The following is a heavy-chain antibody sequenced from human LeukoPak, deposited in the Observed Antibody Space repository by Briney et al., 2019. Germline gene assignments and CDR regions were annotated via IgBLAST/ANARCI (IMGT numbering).Heavy chain of an antibody. D-gene: IGHD5-24*01. V-gene: IGHV4-34*01. J-gene: IGHJ4*02. Sequence: SETLSLTCAVYVGSFSGYYWTWIRQPPGKGLEWIGEINHSGNTNYNPSLKSRATLSVDTSKNQFSLKLSSVTAADTAVYYCARVREREGIDYWGQGTLVAVSS. CDR3: ARVREREGIDY. CDR1: VGSFSGYY. CDR2: INHSGNT.